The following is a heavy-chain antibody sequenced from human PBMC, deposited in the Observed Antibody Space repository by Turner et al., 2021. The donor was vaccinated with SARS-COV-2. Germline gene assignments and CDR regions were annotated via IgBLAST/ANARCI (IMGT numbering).Heavy chain of an antibody. CDR2: INPNSGGT. CDR1: GYTITGYY. V-gene: IGHV1-2*02. J-gene: IGHJ4*02. Sequence: QVQLVQSGAEVKKPRASVKVACKASGYTITGYYMHWVRQAPGQGLEWMGWINPNSGGTNYAQKFQGRVTMTRDTSISTAYMELSRLRSDDTAVYYCAREKGITMIVVANTRGDYFDYWGQGTLVTVSS. D-gene: IGHD3-22*01. CDR3: AREKGITMIVVANTRGDYFDY.